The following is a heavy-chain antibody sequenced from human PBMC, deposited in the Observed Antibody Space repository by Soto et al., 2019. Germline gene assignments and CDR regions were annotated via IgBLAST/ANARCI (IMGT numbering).Heavy chain of an antibody. CDR1: GFTFSSYE. CDR2: ISSSGNTI. V-gene: IGHV3-48*03. D-gene: IGHD2-15*01. CDR3: ARDWWISDFSYYYGMDV. Sequence: EVQLVESGGSLVQPGGSLRLSCAASGFTFSSYEMNWVRQAPGKGLEWVSYISSSGNTIHYADSVQGRFTISRDNAKNSLFLQMNFLRADDTAVYYCARDWWISDFSYYYGMDVWGQGTTVTVSS. J-gene: IGHJ6*02.